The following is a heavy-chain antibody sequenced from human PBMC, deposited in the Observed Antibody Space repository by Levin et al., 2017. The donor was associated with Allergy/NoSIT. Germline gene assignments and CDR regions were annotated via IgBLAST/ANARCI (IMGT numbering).Heavy chain of an antibody. D-gene: IGHD3-22*01. V-gene: IGHV3-23*01. CDR3: AKDPYYDSSGLSLSFDY. Sequence: GGSLRLSCAASGFTFNSYAMSWVRQAPGKGLEWVSAISGSGGSTYYADSVKGRFTISRDNSKNTLYLQMNSLRAEDTAVYYCAKDPYYDSSGLSLSFDYWGQGTLVTVSS. CDR2: ISGSGGST. J-gene: IGHJ4*02. CDR1: GFTFNSYA.